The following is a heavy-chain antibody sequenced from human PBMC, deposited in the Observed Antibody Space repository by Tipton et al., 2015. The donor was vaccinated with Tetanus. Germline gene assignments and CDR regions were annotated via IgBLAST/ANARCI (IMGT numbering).Heavy chain of an antibody. CDR2: ISSTSSYI. J-gene: IGHJ4*02. V-gene: IGHV3-21*01. Sequence: SLRLSCAVSGFTFSKKAMAWVRQAPGKRLEWVSSISSTSSYIYYADSVKGRFTISRDNAKNSLYLQMNSLRAEDTSVYYCATGVTLDYWGQGTLVTVSS. CDR3: ATGVTLDY. CDR1: GFTFSKKA. D-gene: IGHD3-10*01.